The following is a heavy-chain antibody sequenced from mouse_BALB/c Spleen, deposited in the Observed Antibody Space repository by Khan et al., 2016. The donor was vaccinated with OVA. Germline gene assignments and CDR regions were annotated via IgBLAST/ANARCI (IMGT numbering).Heavy chain of an antibody. Sequence: EVQLQESGPGLVKPSQTVSHTCTVTGISITSGNYRWSWIRQFPGNKLEWIGNIYYSGTVTYNPSLTSRTTITRATSKNQLFLEMNSLNAEDTATYYCARDYGSLYWYFDVWGAGTTVTVSS. CDR2: IYYSGTV. CDR3: ARDYGSLYWYFDV. D-gene: IGHD1-1*01. CDR1: GISITSGNYR. V-gene: IGHV3-5*02. J-gene: IGHJ1*01.